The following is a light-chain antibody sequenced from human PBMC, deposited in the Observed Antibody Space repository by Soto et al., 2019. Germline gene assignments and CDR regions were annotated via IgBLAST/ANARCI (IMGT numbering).Light chain of an antibody. CDR1: QSVSRF. CDR2: DTS. Sequence: EIVMTQSPATLSVSPGERVTLSCRASQSVSRFLAWYQQRPGQAPRLLIYDTSTRATGVPVRFSGSGSGTEFSFTISSLQSEDFAVYYCQQYDNWPPCTFGQVTKLEVK. J-gene: IGKJ2*02. CDR3: QQYDNWPPCT. V-gene: IGKV3-15*01.